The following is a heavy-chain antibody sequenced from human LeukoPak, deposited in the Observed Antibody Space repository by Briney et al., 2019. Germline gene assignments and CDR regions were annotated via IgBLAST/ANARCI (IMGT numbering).Heavy chain of an antibody. CDR1: GGSISSSSYY. D-gene: IGHD3-10*01. Sequence: SETLSLTCTVSGGSISSSSYYWGWIRQPPGKGLEWIGSIYYSGSTYSSPSLKSRVTISVDTSKNQFSLKLSSVTAADTAVYYCARLGLLWFGDPWGQGTLVTVSS. CDR3: ARLGLLWFGDP. CDR2: IYYSGST. V-gene: IGHV4-39*01. J-gene: IGHJ5*02.